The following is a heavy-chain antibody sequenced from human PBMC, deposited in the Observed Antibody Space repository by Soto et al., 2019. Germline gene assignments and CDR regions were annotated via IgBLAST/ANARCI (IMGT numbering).Heavy chain of an antibody. Sequence: GGSLRLSCAASGFTFSNYGMNWVRQAPGKGLEWVSSISSGSSYINYADSVKGRFTISRENAKNSLYLQMNSLRAEDTAVYYCAKERPGLNYYGSGSRYFDYWGQGTLVTVSS. V-gene: IGHV3-21*01. CDR3: AKERPGLNYYGSGSRYFDY. CDR2: ISSGSSYI. D-gene: IGHD3-10*01. CDR1: GFTFSNYG. J-gene: IGHJ4*02.